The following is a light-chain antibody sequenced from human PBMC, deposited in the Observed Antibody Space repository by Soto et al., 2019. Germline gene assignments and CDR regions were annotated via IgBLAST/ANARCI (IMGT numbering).Light chain of an antibody. V-gene: IGKV1-5*01. CDR2: DAS. CDR3: QQYDSYSSGP. Sequence: DIQMTQSPSTLSASVGARVTITCRASQSINGWLAWYQQKPGKAPKVLIFDASSLKTGVPARFSGSGSGTEFTLTISNLQPDDFANYYCQQYDSYSSGPFGQGTKVDIK. CDR1: QSINGW. J-gene: IGKJ1*01.